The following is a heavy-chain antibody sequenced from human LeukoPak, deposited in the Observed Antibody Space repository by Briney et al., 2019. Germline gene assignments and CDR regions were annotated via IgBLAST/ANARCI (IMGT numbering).Heavy chain of an antibody. V-gene: IGHV1-24*01. D-gene: IGHD3-10*01. CDR2: FDPEDGET. CDR3: ATSGYGSGSFDAFDS. CDR1: GYTLTELS. Sequence: ASVKVSRKVSGYTLTELSMHWVRQAPGKGLEWMGGFDPEDGETIKAQTFQGRGAMTEDTSTDTANMELSSLRSEDTAVYYCATSGYGSGSFDAFDSWGQGTMVTVSS. J-gene: IGHJ3*02.